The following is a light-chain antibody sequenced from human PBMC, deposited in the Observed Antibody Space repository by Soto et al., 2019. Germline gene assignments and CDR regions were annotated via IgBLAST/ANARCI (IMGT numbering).Light chain of an antibody. CDR1: SSDVGGYNY. CDR2: DVT. Sequence: QSALTQPRSVSGSPGQSVTISCTGTSSDVGGYNYVSWYQQHPGKAPKLMIYDVTKRPSGVPDRLSGSKSGNTASLTISGLQAEDEADYYCCSYAGSHTWVFGGGTKLTVL. V-gene: IGLV2-11*01. J-gene: IGLJ3*02. CDR3: CSYAGSHTWV.